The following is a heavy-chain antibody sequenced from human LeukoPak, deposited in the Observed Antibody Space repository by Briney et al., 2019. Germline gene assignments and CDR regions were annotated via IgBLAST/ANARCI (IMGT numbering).Heavy chain of an antibody. CDR3: AKDAYYDSSGYYRTAEYFQH. CDR1: GFAFSDYT. D-gene: IGHD3-22*01. CDR2: LSRTSRTPTYA. V-gene: IGHV3-21*04. J-gene: IGHJ1*01. Sequence: GGSLRLSCAASGFAFSDYTMNWVRQAPGKGLEWVSSLSRTSRTPTYAYYADSVKGRFTISRDNDKNELFLQMNSLRAEDTAVYYCAKDAYYDSSGYYRTAEYFQHWGQGTLVTVSS.